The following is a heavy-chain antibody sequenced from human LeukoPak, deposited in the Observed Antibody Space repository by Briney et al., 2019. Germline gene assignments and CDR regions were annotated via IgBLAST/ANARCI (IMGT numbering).Heavy chain of an antibody. D-gene: IGHD3-16*01. CDR1: GFTFSSYA. V-gene: IGHV3-53*01. CDR2: IYSGGST. Sequence: GGSLRLSCAASGFTFSSYAMSWVRQAPGKGLEWVSVIYSGGSTYYADSVKGRFTISRDSSKNTLYLQMNSLRAEDTAVYYCARDIPYYGMDVWGQGTTVTVSS. J-gene: IGHJ6*02. CDR3: ARDIPYYGMDV.